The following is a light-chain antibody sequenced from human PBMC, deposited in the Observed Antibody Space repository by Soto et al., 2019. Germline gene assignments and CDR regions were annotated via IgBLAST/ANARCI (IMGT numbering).Light chain of an antibody. J-gene: IGKJ2*01. CDR3: QQYGRSPFT. Sequence: EVVLTQSPVTLSLSPGERATLSCRASQRIANNFLAWFQQKPGLPPTLLIYGASTRASGIPDRFSGSGSGTDFALTISRLEPGDFAVYYCQQYGRSPFTFGQGTKLQIK. CDR2: GAS. V-gene: IGKV3-20*01. CDR1: QRIANNF.